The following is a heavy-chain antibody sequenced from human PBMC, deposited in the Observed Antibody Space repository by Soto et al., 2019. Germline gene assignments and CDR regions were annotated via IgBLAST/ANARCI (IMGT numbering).Heavy chain of an antibody. V-gene: IGHV3-7*01. CDR1: GFTCSSYW. Sequence: EVQLVESGGGLVQPGGSLRLSCVDSGFTCSSYWMSWVRQAPVKGLEWVGNIKQDGSEENYVDSVKGRFTISRDNAKNSMYLQMNSLRGEDTAVYYCARIAASGRGWDVWGQGTTVVVSS. D-gene: IGHD6-13*01. CDR2: IKQDGSEE. CDR3: ARIAASGRGWDV. J-gene: IGHJ6*02.